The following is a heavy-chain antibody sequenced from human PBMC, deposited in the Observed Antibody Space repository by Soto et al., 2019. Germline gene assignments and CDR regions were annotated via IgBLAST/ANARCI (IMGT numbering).Heavy chain of an antibody. CDR3: ARDGYDGSGSPYPAY. CDR1: GGSMSDFF. V-gene: IGHV4-59*01. J-gene: IGHJ4*02. D-gene: IGHD3-10*01. CDR2: VYYLGST. Sequence: SETLSLTCSVSGGSMSDFFWSWIRHSPERGLEWIGYVYYLGSTDYNPSLKSRVTISVDTSKRQFSLRLSSVTAAEAAIYYCARDGYDGSGSPYPAYWGPGTQVTVSS.